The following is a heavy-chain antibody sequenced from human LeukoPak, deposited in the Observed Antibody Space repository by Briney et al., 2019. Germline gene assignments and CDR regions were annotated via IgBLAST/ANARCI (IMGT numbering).Heavy chain of an antibody. CDR1: GFTFDDYG. CDR2: ISSSSSTI. J-gene: IGHJ6*02. CDR3: ARGLDGGNSIYYYYGMDV. V-gene: IGHV3-48*04. Sequence: GGSLRLSCAASGFTFDDYGMSWVRQAPGKGLEWVSYISSSSSTIYYADSVKGRFTISRDNAKNSLYLQMNSLRAEDTAVYYCARGLDGGNSIYYYYGMDVWGQGTTVTVSS. D-gene: IGHD4-23*01.